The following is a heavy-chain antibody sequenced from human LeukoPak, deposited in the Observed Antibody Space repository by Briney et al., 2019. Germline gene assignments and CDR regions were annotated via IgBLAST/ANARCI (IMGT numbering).Heavy chain of an antibody. Sequence: SETLSLTCTVSGGSISNYYWSWIRQPPGKGLEWIGYIYYSGSTNYNPSLKSRVTISVDTSKNQFSLKLSSVTAADTAVYYCARAASDSYGMDVWGQGITVTVSS. CDR3: ARAASDSYGMDV. CDR2: IYYSGST. CDR1: GGSISNYY. J-gene: IGHJ6*02. V-gene: IGHV4-59*01. D-gene: IGHD6-25*01.